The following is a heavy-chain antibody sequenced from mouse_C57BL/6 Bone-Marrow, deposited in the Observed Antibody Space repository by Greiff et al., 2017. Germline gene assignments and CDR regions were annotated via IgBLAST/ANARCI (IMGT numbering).Heavy chain of an antibody. CDR3: ARDYGNLFAY. Sequence: QVQLQQPGAELVKPGASVKLSCKASGYTFTSYWMHWVKQRPGQGLEWIGMIHPNSGSTNYNEKFKSKDTLTVDKSSSTAYRQLSSLTSEDSAVYYGARDYGNLFAYWGQGTLVTVSA. D-gene: IGHD2-1*01. CDR2: IHPNSGST. V-gene: IGHV1-64*01. J-gene: IGHJ3*01. CDR1: GYTFTSYW.